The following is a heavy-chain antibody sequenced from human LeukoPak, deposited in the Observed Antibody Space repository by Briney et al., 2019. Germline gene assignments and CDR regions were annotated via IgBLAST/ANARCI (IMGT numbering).Heavy chain of an antibody. V-gene: IGHV3-48*03. J-gene: IGHJ4*02. Sequence: PGGSLRLSCAASGFTFSSYEMNWVRQAPGKGLEWVSYISSSGRTIYYADSVQGRFTIPRDNAKNSLYLQMNSLRAEDTAVYYCAVNYDLDYWGQGTLVTVSS. CDR2: ISSSGRTI. CDR1: GFTFSSYE. CDR3: AVNYDLDY. D-gene: IGHD4-11*01.